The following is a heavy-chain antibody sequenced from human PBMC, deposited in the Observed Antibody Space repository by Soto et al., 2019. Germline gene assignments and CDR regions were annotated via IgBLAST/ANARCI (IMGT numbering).Heavy chain of an antibody. CDR3: AREMASTYYFDY. J-gene: IGHJ4*02. D-gene: IGHD1-1*01. CDR2: SDPSGGSP. V-gene: IGHV1-46*01. CDR1: GYPFTRYF. Sequence: QVQLVQSGAEVRKPGASMKISCKASGYPFTRYFVHWLRQAPGQGLEWMGNSDPSGGSPTYAQKFQDRITMTTDTSTSTVYMELTSLSSDDSAVYYCAREMASTYYFDYWGQGTLVTDSS.